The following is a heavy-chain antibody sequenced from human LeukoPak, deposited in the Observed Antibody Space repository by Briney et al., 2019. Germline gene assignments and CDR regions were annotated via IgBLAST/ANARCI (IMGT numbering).Heavy chain of an antibody. CDR1: GGTFSSYA. Sequence: SVKVSCKASGGTFSSYAISWVRQAPGQGLEWMARIIPIFGTANYAQRFQGRVTITTDESTSTAYMELSSLRSEDTAVYYCARGRYYDSSGPFDYWGQGTLVTVSS. J-gene: IGHJ4*02. V-gene: IGHV1-69*05. CDR3: ARGRYYDSSGPFDY. CDR2: IIPIFGTA. D-gene: IGHD3-22*01.